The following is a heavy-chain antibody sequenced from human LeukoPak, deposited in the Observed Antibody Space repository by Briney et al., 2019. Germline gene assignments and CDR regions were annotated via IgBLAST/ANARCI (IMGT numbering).Heavy chain of an antibody. Sequence: SETLSLTCTVSGGSISSYYWSWVRQPPGKGLECSGYIYYSGSTNYNPSLKSRVTISVDTSKNQFSLKLSSVTAADTAVYYCARHVTGWLQVGDAFDIWGQGTMVTVSS. D-gene: IGHD5-24*01. J-gene: IGHJ3*02. CDR3: ARHVTGWLQVGDAFDI. CDR1: GGSISSYY. V-gene: IGHV4-59*08. CDR2: IYYSGST.